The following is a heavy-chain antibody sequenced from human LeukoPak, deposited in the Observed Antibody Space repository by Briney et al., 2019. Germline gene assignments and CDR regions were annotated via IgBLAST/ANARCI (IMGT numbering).Heavy chain of an antibody. CDR2: IIPIFGTA. V-gene: IGHV1-69*13. CDR1: EGTFSSYA. Sequence: ASVKVSCKASEGTFSSYAISWVRQAPGQGLEWMGGIIPIFGTANYAQKFQGRVTITADESTSTAYMELSSLRSEDTAVYYCAILWFGERNTGVAFDIWGQGTMVTVSS. D-gene: IGHD3-10*01. CDR3: AILWFGERNTGVAFDI. J-gene: IGHJ3*02.